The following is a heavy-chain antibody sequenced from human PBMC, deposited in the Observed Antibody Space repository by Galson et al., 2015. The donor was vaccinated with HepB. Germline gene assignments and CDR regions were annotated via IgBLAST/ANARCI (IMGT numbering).Heavy chain of an antibody. Sequence: SETLSLTCTVSDGSISGFHWTWIRQPVGKGLEWIGRIYHTGGTNFNPSLKSRLTMSISTSKNQFSLKLKSLTAADTAIYYCAREVSNGYRLDPWGQGTLVTVSS. CDR3: AREVSNGYRLDP. CDR2: IYHTGGT. V-gene: IGHV4-4*07. J-gene: IGHJ5*02. CDR1: DGSISGFH. D-gene: IGHD5-24*01.